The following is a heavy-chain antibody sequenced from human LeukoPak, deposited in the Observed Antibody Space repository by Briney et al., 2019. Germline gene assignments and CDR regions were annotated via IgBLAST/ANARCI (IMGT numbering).Heavy chain of an antibody. CDR2: IYHSGST. CDR1: GGSISSGGYY. Sequence: PSETLSLTCTVSGGSISSGGYYWSWIRQPPGKGLEWIGYIYHSGSTFYNPSLRGRVSISVDRSKNQFSLKLTSVTAADTAVYYCTRDVPRSAGYPDNWGQGTLVTVSS. J-gene: IGHJ4*02. D-gene: IGHD2-15*01. V-gene: IGHV4-30-2*01. CDR3: TRDVPRSAGYPDN.